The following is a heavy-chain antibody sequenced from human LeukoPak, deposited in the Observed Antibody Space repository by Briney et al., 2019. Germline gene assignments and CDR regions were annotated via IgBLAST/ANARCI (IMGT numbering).Heavy chain of an antibody. CDR1: EFSVGSNY. D-gene: IGHD5-12*01. CDR3: ARGPSGYHNT. CDR2: IYSGGST. Sequence: PGGSLRLSCAASEFSVGSNYMTRVRQAPGKGLEWVSLIYSGGSTYYADSVKGRFTISRDNSKNTLYLQMNSLRAEDTAVYNCARGPSGYHNTGGQGTLVTVSS. J-gene: IGHJ4*02. V-gene: IGHV3-66*01.